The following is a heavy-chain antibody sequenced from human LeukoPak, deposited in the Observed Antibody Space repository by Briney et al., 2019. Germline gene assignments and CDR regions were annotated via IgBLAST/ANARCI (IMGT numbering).Heavy chain of an antibody. CDR3: ARERDSYGYYYGMDV. Sequence: GGSLRLSCAASGFTFSSYGMHWVRQAPGKGLEWVAVISYDGSNKYYADSVKGRFTISRDNSKNTLYLQMNSLRAEDTAVYYCARERDSYGYYYGMDVWGQGTTVTVSS. V-gene: IGHV3-30*03. D-gene: IGHD5-18*01. J-gene: IGHJ6*02. CDR1: GFTFSSYG. CDR2: ISYDGSNK.